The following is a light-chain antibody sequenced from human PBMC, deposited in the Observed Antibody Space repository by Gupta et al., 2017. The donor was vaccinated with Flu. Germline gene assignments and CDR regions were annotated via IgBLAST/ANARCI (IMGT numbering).Light chain of an antibody. V-gene: IGKV1-5*03. CDR3: QQDDNSSAT. Sequence: PSTLSASVGDRVSITCRASQRIRNWVDWYQQKPGKAPSLLIYMASTVESGVPERFSGSGSGTEFTLTISSLQPDDFANYYCQQDDNSSATFGQGTKLEI. J-gene: IGKJ2*01. CDR2: MAS. CDR1: QRIRNW.